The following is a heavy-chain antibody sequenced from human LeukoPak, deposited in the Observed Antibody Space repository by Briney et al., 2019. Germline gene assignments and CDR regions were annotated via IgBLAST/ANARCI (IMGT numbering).Heavy chain of an antibody. V-gene: IGHV4-59*01. Sequence: SETLSLTCTVSGGSMSRYYWSWIRQPPGKGLEWIGYIYYSGSTNYNPSLKSRVTISVDTSKNQFSLKLSSVTAADTAVYYCARGVTGGWYGDFQHWGQGTLVTVSS. CDR1: GGSMSRYY. CDR2: IYYSGST. J-gene: IGHJ1*01. CDR3: ARGVTGGWYGDFQH. D-gene: IGHD6-19*01.